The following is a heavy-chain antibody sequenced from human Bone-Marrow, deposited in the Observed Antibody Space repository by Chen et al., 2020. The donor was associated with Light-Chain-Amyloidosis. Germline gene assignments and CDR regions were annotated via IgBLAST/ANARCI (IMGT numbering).Heavy chain of an antibody. CDR3: ARTLGGLYYYYYYMDV. V-gene: IGHV1-8*01. CDR2: MNPNSGNT. D-gene: IGHD2-15*01. Sequence: QVQLVQSGAEVKKPGASVKVSCKASGYTFTSYDINWVRQATGQGREWMGWMNPNSGNTGYAQKFQGRVTMTRNTSISTAYMELSSLRSEDTAVYYCARTLGGLYYYYYYMDVWGKGTTVTVSS. CDR1: GYTFTSYD. J-gene: IGHJ6*03.